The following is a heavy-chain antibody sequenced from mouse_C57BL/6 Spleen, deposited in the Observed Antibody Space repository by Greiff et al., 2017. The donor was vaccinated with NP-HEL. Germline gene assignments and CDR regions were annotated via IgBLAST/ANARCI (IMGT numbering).Heavy chain of an antibody. D-gene: IGHD2-4*01. CDR1: GFSFNTYA. CDR2: IRSKSNNYAT. Sequence: VQLKESGGGLVQPKGSLKLSCAASGFSFNTYAMNWVRQAPGKGLEWVARIRSKSNNYATYYADSVKDRFTISRDDSESMLYLQMNNLKTEDTAMYYCVRHEVNYDVGAWFAYWGQGTLVTVSA. V-gene: IGHV10-1*01. J-gene: IGHJ3*01. CDR3: VRHEVNYDVGAWFAY.